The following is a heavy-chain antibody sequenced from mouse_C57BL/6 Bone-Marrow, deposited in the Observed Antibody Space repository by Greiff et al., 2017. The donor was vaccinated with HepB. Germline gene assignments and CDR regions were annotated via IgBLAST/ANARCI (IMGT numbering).Heavy chain of an antibody. J-gene: IGHJ1*03. CDR3: AKPCYSNYPSYWYFDV. D-gene: IGHD2-5*01. V-gene: IGHV5-17*01. CDR1: GFTFSDYG. CDR2: ISSGSSTI. Sequence: EVKVVESGGGLVKPGGSLKLSCAASGFTFSDYGMHWVRQAPEKGLEWVAYISSGSSTIYYADTVKGRFTITRDNAKNTLFLQMTRLRSEDTAMYYCAKPCYSNYPSYWYFDVWGTGTTVTVAS.